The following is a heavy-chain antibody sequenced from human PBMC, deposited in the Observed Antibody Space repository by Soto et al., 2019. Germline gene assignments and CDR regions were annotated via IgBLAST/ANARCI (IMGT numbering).Heavy chain of an antibody. Sequence: QVQLVESGGGVVQPGRSLRLSCAASGFTVSSYAMHWVRQAPGKGLEWVAVISYDGSNKYYADSVKGRFTISRDNSKNTLYLQMNSLRAEDTAVYYCARDRVTMVRGEFDYWGQGTLVTVSS. CDR1: GFTVSSYA. J-gene: IGHJ4*02. CDR3: ARDRVTMVRGEFDY. CDR2: ISYDGSNK. V-gene: IGHV3-30-3*01. D-gene: IGHD3-10*01.